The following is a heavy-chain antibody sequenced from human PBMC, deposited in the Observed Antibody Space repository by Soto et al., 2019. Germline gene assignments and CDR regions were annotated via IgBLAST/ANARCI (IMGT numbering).Heavy chain of an antibody. J-gene: IGHJ4*02. CDR3: ARDYYKDYDSSGYYRSPAY. CDR2: ISYDGTDE. V-gene: IGHV3-30*03. D-gene: IGHD3-22*01. CDR1: AFSFSSYC. Sequence: GRCLRLSCAPSAFSFSSYCLHWDRQAPGKPLEWVGMISYDGTDEYYADSVEGRFSRSRDNYRNTLLLQMNSLRAEDTAVYYCARDYYKDYDSSGYYRSPAYWGQGTLVTVSS.